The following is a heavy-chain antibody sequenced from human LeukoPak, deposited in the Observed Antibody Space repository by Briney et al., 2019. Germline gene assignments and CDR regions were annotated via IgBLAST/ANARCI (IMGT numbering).Heavy chain of an antibody. J-gene: IGHJ4*02. CDR3: ARLSHQWLGLGAFFDY. CDR2: IYYSGST. CDR1: GCSISSYY. D-gene: IGHD6-19*01. V-gene: IGHV4-59*08. Sequence: SETLSLTCTVSGCSISSYYWSWIRQPPGKGLEWIGYIYYSGSTNYNPSLKSRVTISVDTSKNQFSLKLSSVTAADTAVYYCARLSHQWLGLGAFFDYWGQGTLVTVSS.